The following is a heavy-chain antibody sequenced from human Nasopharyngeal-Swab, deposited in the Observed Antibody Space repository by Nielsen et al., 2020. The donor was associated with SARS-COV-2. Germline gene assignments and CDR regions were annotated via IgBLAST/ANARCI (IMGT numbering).Heavy chain of an antibody. D-gene: IGHD6-19*01. CDR2: IYYSGST. Sequence: WMRQPPGKGPEWIGYIYYSGSTNYSPSLKSRVTISVDTSKNQFSLKLSSVTAADTAVYYCAGAVAGTGWDYWGQGTLVTVSS. J-gene: IGHJ4*02. CDR3: AGAVAGTGWDY. V-gene: IGHV4-59*01.